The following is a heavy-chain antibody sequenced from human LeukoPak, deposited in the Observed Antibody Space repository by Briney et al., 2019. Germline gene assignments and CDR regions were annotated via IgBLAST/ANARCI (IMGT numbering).Heavy chain of an antibody. CDR3: ARGPPPQITMVRGVIRPNAFDI. Sequence: SETLSLTCTVSGYSISSGYYWGWIRPPPGKGLEWIGSIYHSGSTYYNPSLKSRVTISVDTSKNQFSLKLSSVTAADTAVYYCARGPPPQITMVRGVIRPNAFDIWGQGTMVTVSS. V-gene: IGHV4-38-2*02. D-gene: IGHD3-10*01. CDR1: GYSISSGYY. J-gene: IGHJ3*02. CDR2: IYHSGST.